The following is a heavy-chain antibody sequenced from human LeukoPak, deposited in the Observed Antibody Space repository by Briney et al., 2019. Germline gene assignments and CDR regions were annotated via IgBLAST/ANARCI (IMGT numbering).Heavy chain of an antibody. J-gene: IGHJ4*02. CDR1: GGSFSGYY. CDR3: ARGYRYCSSTSRPPPQIDC. D-gene: IGHD2-2*01. CDR2: INHSGST. V-gene: IGHV4-34*01. Sequence: SETLSLTCAVYGGSFSGYYWSWIRQPPGKGLEWIGEINHSGSTNYNPSPKSRVTITVDTSKNQFSLKLSSVSAADTAVYYCARGYRYCSSTSRPPPQIDCWSQGTLVTVSS.